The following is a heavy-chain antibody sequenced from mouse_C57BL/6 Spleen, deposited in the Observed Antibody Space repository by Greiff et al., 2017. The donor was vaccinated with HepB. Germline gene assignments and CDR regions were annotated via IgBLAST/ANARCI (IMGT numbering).Heavy chain of an antibody. CDR1: GYTFTSYW. Sequence: VQQQQPGTELVKPGASVKLSCKASGYTFTSYWMHWVKQRPGQGLEWIGNINPSNGGTNYNEKFKSKATLTVDKSSSTAYMQLSSLTSEDSAVYYCARSGNYFTFFDYWGQGTTLTVSS. D-gene: IGHD2-1*01. V-gene: IGHV1-53*01. CDR2: INPSNGGT. J-gene: IGHJ2*01. CDR3: ARSGNYFTFFDY.